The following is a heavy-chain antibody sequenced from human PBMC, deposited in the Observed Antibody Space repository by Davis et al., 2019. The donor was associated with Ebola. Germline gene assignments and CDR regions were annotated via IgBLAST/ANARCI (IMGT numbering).Heavy chain of an antibody. J-gene: IGHJ4*02. CDR3: AHTYYDFWGGYFDF. CDR2: IYWNDDK. V-gene: IGHV2-5*01. D-gene: IGHD3-3*01. CDR1: GFSLSTSGVG. Sequence: SGPTLVKPTQTLTLTCTFSGFSLSTSGVGVGWIRQPPGKALEWLALIYWNDDKRYSPSLKSRLTIPKDTSKSQVVLTVANMDPVDTATYYCAHTYYDFWGGYFDFWGQGTLVTVSS.